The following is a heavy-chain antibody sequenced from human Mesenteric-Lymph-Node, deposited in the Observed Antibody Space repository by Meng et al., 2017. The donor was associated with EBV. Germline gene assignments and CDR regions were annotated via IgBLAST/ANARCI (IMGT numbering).Heavy chain of an antibody. D-gene: IGHD3-10*01. Sequence: QGPLQESGPGLVKPSATLSLTCTVSGGSVSSTSYYWSWIRQPPGKRLEWIGYVYYSGSTNYNPSLKSRVTISVDTSKNQFSLNLYSVTAADTAVYYCARENPARGNWFDPWGQGALVTVSS. CDR2: VYYSGST. CDR3: ARENPARGNWFDP. J-gene: IGHJ5*02. V-gene: IGHV4-61*01. CDR1: GGSVSSTSYY.